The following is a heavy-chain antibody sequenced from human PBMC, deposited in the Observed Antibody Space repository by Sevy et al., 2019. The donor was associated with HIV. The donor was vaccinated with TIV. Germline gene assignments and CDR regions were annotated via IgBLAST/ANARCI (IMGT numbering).Heavy chain of an antibody. J-gene: IGHJ4*02. Sequence: GGSLRLSCAASGFTFSSYSMNWVRQAPGKGLEWVSYISSSSTIYYADSVKGRFTISRDNAKNSLYLQMNSLRDEDTAVYYCARVGDFWSGYYYWGQGTLVTVSS. D-gene: IGHD3-3*01. CDR2: ISSSSTI. V-gene: IGHV3-48*02. CDR1: GFTFSSYS. CDR3: ARVGDFWSGYYY.